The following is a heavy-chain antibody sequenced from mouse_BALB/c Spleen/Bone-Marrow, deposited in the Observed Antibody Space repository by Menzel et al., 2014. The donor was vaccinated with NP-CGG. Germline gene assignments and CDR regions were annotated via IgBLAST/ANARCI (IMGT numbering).Heavy chain of an antibody. J-gene: IGHJ2*01. Sequence: EVQLQESGPGLVKPSQSLSLTRTVTGYSITSDYAWNWIRQFPGNKLEWLGYISFSGGTTYNPSLESRISITRDTSKNQFFLQLNSVTTEDTATYYCSRGAFYFDFWGHGTTLTVSS. CDR3: SRGAFYFDF. V-gene: IGHV3-2*02. CDR1: GYSITSDYA. CDR2: ISFSGGT.